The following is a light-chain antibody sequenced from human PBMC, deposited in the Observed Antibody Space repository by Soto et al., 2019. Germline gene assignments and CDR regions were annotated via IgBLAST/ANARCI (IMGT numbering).Light chain of an antibody. V-gene: IGKV1-39*01. CDR2: DAS. J-gene: IGKJ1*01. CDR3: QHTDSTPPWT. Sequence: DIHLTQSPSSLSASVGDRVTISCRATQGIGTYLTWYQQKPGRAPNLLIYDASTLQTGAPSRFSGRASATDFTLTISSLHPEDVGTYFCQHTDSTPPWTFGQGTRVEI. CDR1: QGIGTY.